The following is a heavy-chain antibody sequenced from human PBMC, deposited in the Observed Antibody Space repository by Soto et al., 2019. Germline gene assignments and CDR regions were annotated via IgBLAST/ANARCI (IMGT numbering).Heavy chain of an antibody. Sequence: ASVKVACKGSGYTFTSYGVSWVRQAHGQGLEWMGRISAYNGNTNYAQKLQGRVTMTTDTSTSTTYMELKSLTSDDTGVYYCARDAQPKGVAADGASDYWGQGTLVTVSS. D-gene: IGHD6-19*01. CDR3: ARDAQPKGVAADGASDY. J-gene: IGHJ4*02. CDR1: GYTFTSYG. CDR2: ISAYNGNT. V-gene: IGHV1-18*01.